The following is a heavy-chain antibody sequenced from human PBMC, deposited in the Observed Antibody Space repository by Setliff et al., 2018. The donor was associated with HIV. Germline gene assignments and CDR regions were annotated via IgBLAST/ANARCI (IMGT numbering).Heavy chain of an antibody. Sequence: GGSLRLSCAAPGFTFSDYYMSWIRQAPGKGLEWVSYISSRGSTIYYADSVKGRFTISRDNAKNSLYLQMDTLRAEDTAVYYCARDNGRYFDRGWFDPWGQGALVTVSS. CDR2: ISSRGSTI. J-gene: IGHJ5*02. V-gene: IGHV3-11*04. CDR1: GFTFSDYY. D-gene: IGHD3-9*01. CDR3: ARDNGRYFDRGWFDP.